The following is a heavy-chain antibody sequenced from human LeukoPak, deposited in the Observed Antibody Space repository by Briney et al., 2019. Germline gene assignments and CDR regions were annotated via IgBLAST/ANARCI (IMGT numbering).Heavy chain of an antibody. J-gene: IGHJ4*02. Sequence: SETLSLTCTVSGGSISSGGYYWSWIRQPPGKGLEWIGEINHSGSTNYNPSLKSRVTISVDTSKNQFSLKLSSVTAADTAVYYCARGPLGYGSGSYYNWGQGTLVTVSS. CDR1: GGSISSGGYY. CDR2: INHSGST. D-gene: IGHD3-10*01. V-gene: IGHV4-34*01. CDR3: ARGPLGYGSGSYYN.